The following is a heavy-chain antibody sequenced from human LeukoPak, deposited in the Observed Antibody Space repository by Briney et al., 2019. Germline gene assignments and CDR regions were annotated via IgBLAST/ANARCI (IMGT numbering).Heavy chain of an antibody. CDR3: ARDLAGYSSGWLGY. V-gene: IGHV3-48*04. CDR1: GFTFSSYS. CDR2: ISSSSSSI. Sequence: PGGSLRLSCAASGFTFSSYSMNWVRQAPGKGLEWVSYISSSSSSIYYADSVKGRFTISRDNAKNSLYLQMNSLRAEDTAVYYCARDLAGYSSGWLGYWGQGTLVTVSS. J-gene: IGHJ4*02. D-gene: IGHD6-19*01.